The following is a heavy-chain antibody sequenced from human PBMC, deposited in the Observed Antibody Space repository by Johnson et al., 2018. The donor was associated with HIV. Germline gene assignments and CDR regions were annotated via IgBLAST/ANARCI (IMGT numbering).Heavy chain of an antibody. Sequence: VQVVESGGGLVQPGGSLRLSCAASGFTFDDYGMSWVRQAPGKGLEWVSGINWNGGRTGYADSVKGRFSISRDNGKNTLYLQMNSLRAEDTAVYYCARAPYYYDSSTGAFDIWGQGTMVTVSS. CDR3: ARAPYYYDSSTGAFDI. J-gene: IGHJ3*02. V-gene: IGHV3-20*04. CDR1: GFTFDDYG. D-gene: IGHD3-22*01. CDR2: INWNGGRT.